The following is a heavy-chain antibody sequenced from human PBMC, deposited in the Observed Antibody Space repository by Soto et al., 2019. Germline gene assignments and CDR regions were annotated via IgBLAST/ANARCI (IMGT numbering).Heavy chain of an antibody. CDR2: IYYSGST. J-gene: IGHJ6*02. V-gene: IGHV4-59*01. D-gene: IGHD3-10*01. Sequence: LSLTCTVSGGSISSYYWSWIRQPPGKGLEWIGYIYYSGSTNYNPSPKSRVTISVDTSKNQFSLKLSSVTAADTAVYYCARVSGIRYYYGMDVWGQGTTVTVSS. CDR1: GGSISSYY. CDR3: ARVSGIRYYYGMDV.